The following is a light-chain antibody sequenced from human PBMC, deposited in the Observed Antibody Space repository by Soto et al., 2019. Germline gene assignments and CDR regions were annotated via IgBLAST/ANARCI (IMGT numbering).Light chain of an antibody. CDR2: DAS. CDR3: QQYGSSPQGT. J-gene: IGKJ1*01. Sequence: VLTQSPGTLSLSPGARATLSCRASQSVTDTYLTWYQQKPGQAPRLLIYDASRRATGIPDRFSGSGSGTDFTLTISRLEPEDFAVYYCQQYGSSPQGTFGQGTKVEIK. CDR1: QSVTDTY. V-gene: IGKV3-20*01.